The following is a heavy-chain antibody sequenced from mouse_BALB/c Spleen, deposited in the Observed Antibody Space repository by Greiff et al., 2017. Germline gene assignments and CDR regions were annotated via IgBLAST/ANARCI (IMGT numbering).Heavy chain of an antibody. D-gene: IGHD3-1*01. Sequence: VQLQQPGAELVKPGASVKLSCKASGYTFTSYYMYWVKQRPGQGLEWIGGINPSNGGTNFNEKFKSKATLTVDKSSSTAYMQLSSLTSEDSAVYYCTRSGTGYYYAMDYWGQGTSVTVSS. J-gene: IGHJ4*01. V-gene: IGHV1S81*02. CDR3: TRSGTGYYYAMDY. CDR2: INPSNGGT. CDR1: GYTFTSYY.